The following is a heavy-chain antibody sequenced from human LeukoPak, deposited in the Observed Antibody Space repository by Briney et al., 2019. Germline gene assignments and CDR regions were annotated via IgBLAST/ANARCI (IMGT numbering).Heavy chain of an antibody. CDR2: ISSSSSYI. CDR3: ARDRDFDY. CDR1: GFTFNNYN. D-gene: IGHD5-24*01. Sequence: SGGSLRLSCAASGFTFNNYNMNWVRQAPGKGLEWVSSISSSSSYIYYADSVKGRFTISRDNAKNSLYLQMNSLRVEGTAVYYCARDRDFDYWGQGTLVTVSS. V-gene: IGHV3-21*01. J-gene: IGHJ4*02.